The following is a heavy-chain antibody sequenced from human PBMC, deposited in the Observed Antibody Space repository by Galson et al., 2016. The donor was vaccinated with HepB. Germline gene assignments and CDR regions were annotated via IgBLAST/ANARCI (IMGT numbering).Heavy chain of an antibody. CDR1: GYTFTSYY. J-gene: IGHJ4*02. CDR3: ARDIIPKDIWTGYYGGSEY. CDR2: INPSGGST. D-gene: IGHD3/OR15-3a*01. V-gene: IGHV1-46*01. Sequence: SVKVSCKASGYTFTSYYMHWVRQALGQGLEWMGIINPSGGSTSYAQKFQGRVTMTRDTSTSTVYMELSSLRSEDTAVYYCARDIIPKDIWTGYYGGSEYWGQGTLVTVSS.